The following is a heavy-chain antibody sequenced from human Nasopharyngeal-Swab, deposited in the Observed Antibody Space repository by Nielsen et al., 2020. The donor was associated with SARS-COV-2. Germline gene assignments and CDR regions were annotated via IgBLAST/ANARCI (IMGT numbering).Heavy chain of an antibody. CDR3: ARDGAAFSKYYYDSSGPTRPYGMDV. V-gene: IGHV3-53*01. D-gene: IGHD3-22*01. J-gene: IGHJ6*02. Sequence: GGSLRLSCAASGFTVSSNYMSWVRQAPGKGLEGVPVIYSGVSTYYADSVKGRFTISRDNSKNTLYLQMNSLRAEDTAVYYCARDGAAFSKYYYDSSGPTRPYGMDVWGQGTTVTVSS. CDR2: IYSGVST. CDR1: GFTVSSNY.